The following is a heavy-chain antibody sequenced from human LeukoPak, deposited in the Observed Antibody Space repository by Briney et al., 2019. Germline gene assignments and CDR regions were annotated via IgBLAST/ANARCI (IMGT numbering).Heavy chain of an antibody. V-gene: IGHV3-53*01. J-gene: IGHJ4*02. CDR1: GFTVSSNY. CDR2: IYSGGST. Sequence: GGSLRLSCAASGFTVSSNYMSWVRQAPGKGLEWVSVIYSGGSTYYADSVKGRFTISRDNSKNTLYLQMNSLRAEDTAVNYCARLWSGYGDYNYFDYWGRGTLVTVSS. D-gene: IGHD4-17*01. CDR3: ARLWSGYGDYNYFDY.